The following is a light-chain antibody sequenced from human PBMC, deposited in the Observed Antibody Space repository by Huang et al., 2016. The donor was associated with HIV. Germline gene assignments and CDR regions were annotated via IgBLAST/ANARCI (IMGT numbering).Light chain of an antibody. J-gene: IGKJ4*01. CDR1: QSVGNY. CDR3: QQRSSGVT. V-gene: IGKV3-11*01. Sequence: VLTQSPATLSWYPGERVTLSCRASQSVGNYIPWYQQHPSQSPKLLIYDTSTRASGTPGRLSGSGSGTDFTLTISSLESEEFAVYYCQQRSSGVTFGGGTKV. CDR2: DTS.